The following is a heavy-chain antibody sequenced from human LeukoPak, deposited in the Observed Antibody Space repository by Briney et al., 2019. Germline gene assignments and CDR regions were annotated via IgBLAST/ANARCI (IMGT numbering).Heavy chain of an antibody. V-gene: IGHV4-59*08. Sequence: PSEPLSLTCTVSGGSISSYYWSCLRQPPGKGLEWIGYFYYSGSTNYNPSLKSRVTISVDTSKNQFSLKLSSVTAADTAVYYCARLYSSSFPLYWGQGTLVTVSS. CDR2: FYYSGST. CDR1: GGSISSYY. D-gene: IGHD6-6*01. J-gene: IGHJ4*02. CDR3: ARLYSSSFPLY.